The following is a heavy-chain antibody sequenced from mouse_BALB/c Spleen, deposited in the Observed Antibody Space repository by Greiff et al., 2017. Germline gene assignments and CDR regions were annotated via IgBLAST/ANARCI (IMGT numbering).Heavy chain of an antibody. Sequence: DVKLVESGGGLVKPGGSLKLSCAASGFAFSSYDMSWVRQTPEKRLEWVAYISSGGGSTYYPDTVKGRFTISRDNAKNTLYLQMSSLKSEDTAMYYCARHNNYGNYSWFAYWGQGTLVTVSA. CDR1: GFAFSSYD. D-gene: IGHD2-1*01. CDR2: ISSGGGST. V-gene: IGHV5-12-1*01. CDR3: ARHNNYGNYSWFAY. J-gene: IGHJ3*01.